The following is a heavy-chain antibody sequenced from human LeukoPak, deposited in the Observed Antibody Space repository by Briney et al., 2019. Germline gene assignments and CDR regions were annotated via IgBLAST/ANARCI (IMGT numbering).Heavy chain of an antibody. V-gene: IGHV3-30*18. CDR1: GFTFSSYG. J-gene: IGHJ4*02. D-gene: IGHD6-13*01. CDR3: AKDRAQLVNSDYYFDY. Sequence: PGGSLRLSCAASGFTFSSYGMHWVRQAPGKGLEWVAVISYDGSNKYYADSVKGRFTISRDNSKNTLYLQMNSLRAEDTAVYYCAKDRAQLVNSDYYFDYWGQGTLVTVSS. CDR2: ISYDGSNK.